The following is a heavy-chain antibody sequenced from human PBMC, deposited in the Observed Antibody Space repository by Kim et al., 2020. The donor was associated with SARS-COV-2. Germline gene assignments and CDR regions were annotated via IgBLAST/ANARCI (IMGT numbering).Heavy chain of an antibody. D-gene: IGHD2-2*01. CDR2: IIPILGIA. J-gene: IGHJ4*02. V-gene: IGHV1-69*04. Sequence: SVKVSCKASGGTFSSYAISWVRQAPGQGLEWMGRIIPILGIANYAQKFQGRVTITADKSTSTAYMELSSLRSEDTAVYYCARDQCSSTSCYGEDYWGQGTLVTVSS. CDR3: ARDQCSSTSCYGEDY. CDR1: GGTFSSYA.